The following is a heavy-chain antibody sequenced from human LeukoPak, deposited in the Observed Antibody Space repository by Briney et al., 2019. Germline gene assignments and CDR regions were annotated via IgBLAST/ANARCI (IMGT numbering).Heavy chain of an antibody. J-gene: IGHJ5*02. V-gene: IGHV4-4*07. Sequence: SETLSLTCTVSGGSISSYYWSWIRQPAGKGLEWIGRIYTSGSTNYNPSLKSRATMSVDTSKNQFSLKLSSVTAADTAVYYCARGLDSYYDFWSGHMGNWFDPWGQGTLVTVSS. CDR2: IYTSGST. CDR1: GGSISSYY. D-gene: IGHD3-3*01. CDR3: ARGLDSYYDFWSGHMGNWFDP.